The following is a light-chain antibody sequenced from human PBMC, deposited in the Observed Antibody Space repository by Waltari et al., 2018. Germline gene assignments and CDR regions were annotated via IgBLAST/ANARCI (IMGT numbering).Light chain of an antibody. V-gene: IGKV2-30*02. CDR2: KVS. J-gene: IGKJ1*01. Sequence: DVVMTQSPLSLPVTLGQPASISCKSSQSLVHSDGKTYLNSFQQRPGQSPRRLIYKVSNRDSGVPDRFSGSGSGTDVTLKISRVEAEDVGVYYCMQGTHWPPWTFGQGTKVEIK. CDR3: MQGTHWPPWT. CDR1: QSLVHSDGKTY.